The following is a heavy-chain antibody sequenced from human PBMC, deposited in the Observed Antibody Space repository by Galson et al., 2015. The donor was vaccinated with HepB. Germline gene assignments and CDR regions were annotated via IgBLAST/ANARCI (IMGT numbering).Heavy chain of an antibody. J-gene: IGHJ3*01. Sequence: SLRLSCAASGFSFSNACMSWVRQAPGKGLEWVGHIKSKTDGGTTDYAAPVKGRFTISRDDAKNTLYLQINSLKTEDTAVYYCNTDPVSGRFFLDGFDVWGQGTMVTVSS. D-gene: IGHD1-26*01. CDR3: NTDPVSGRFFLDGFDV. CDR1: GFSFSNAC. CDR2: IKSKTDGGTT. V-gene: IGHV3-15*01.